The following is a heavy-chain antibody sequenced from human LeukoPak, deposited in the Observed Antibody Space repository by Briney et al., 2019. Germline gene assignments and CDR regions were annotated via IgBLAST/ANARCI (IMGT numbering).Heavy chain of an antibody. CDR3: AKPLGGYSYGYNFDY. V-gene: IGHV3-23*01. D-gene: IGHD5-18*01. CDR2: ISGSGGST. J-gene: IGHJ4*02. Sequence: GSLRLSCAASGFTFSSYAMSWVRQAPGKGLEWVSAISGSGGSTYYADSVKGRFTISRDNSKNTLYLQMNSLRAEDTAVYYCAKPLGGYSYGYNFDYWGQGTLVTVSS. CDR1: GFTFSSYA.